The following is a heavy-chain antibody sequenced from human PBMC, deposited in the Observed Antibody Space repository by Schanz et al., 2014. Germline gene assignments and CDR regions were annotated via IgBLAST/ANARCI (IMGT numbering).Heavy chain of an antibody. CDR1: GFTFSTYA. V-gene: IGHV3-23*04. D-gene: IGHD3-9*01. Sequence: EGQLVESGGGLVQPGGSLRLSCSASGFTFSTYAMSWVRQAPGQGLEWVSAISGSGGSTYYADSVKGRFTISRDNSKNTLYLQINNLRAEDSAVYYCAYYDVLTGFDYWGQGTQVAVSS. J-gene: IGHJ4*02. CDR2: ISGSGGST. CDR3: AYYDVLTGFDY.